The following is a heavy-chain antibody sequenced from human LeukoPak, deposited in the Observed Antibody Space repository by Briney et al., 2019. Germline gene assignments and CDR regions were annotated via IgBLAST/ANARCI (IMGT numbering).Heavy chain of an antibody. CDR2: INTDGSST. CDR1: GFTLSSYW. V-gene: IGHV3-74*01. CDR3: ARAWSGYYPDY. D-gene: IGHD3-3*01. J-gene: IGHJ4*02. Sequence: GGSLRLSCAASGFTLSSYWMHWVRQAQGKGLVWVSRINTDGSSTSYADSVKGRFTISRDNAKNTLYLQMNSLRAEDTAVYYCARAWSGYYPDYWGQGTLVTVSS.